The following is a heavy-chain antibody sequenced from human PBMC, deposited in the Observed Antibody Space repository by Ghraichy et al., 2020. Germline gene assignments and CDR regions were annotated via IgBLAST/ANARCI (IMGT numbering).Heavy chain of an antibody. CDR3: AKDKIGSGFTFDY. V-gene: IGHV3-9*01. CDR1: GFTFDDYA. CDR2: ISWNSGSI. J-gene: IGHJ4*02. D-gene: IGHD3-3*01. Sequence: GGSLRLSCAASGFTFDDYAMHWVRQAPGKGLEWVSGISWNSGSIGYADSVKGRFTISRDNAKNSLYLQMNSLRAEDTALYYCAKDKIGSGFTFDYWGQGTLVTVSS.